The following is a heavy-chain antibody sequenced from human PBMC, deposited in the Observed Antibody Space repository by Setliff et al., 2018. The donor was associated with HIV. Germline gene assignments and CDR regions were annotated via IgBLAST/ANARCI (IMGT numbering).Heavy chain of an antibody. J-gene: IGHJ4*02. CDR2: IYHTGRT. CDR3: AAFFVTPLMTQDF. CDR1: GGSIDNNKYY. V-gene: IGHV4-39*01. Sequence: SETLSLTCSVSGGSIDNNKYYWTWIRQPPGKGLEWTGSIYHTGRTYYNRSLESRLTISIDTSKNQFSLKMTSMTAADTAVYYCAAFFVTPLMTQDFWGQGTLVTVSS. D-gene: IGHD4-17*01.